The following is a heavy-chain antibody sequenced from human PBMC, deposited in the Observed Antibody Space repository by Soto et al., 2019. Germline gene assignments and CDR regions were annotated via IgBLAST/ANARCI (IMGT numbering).Heavy chain of an antibody. CDR2: IYHSGST. D-gene: IGHD3-10*01. V-gene: IGHV4-4*02. J-gene: IGHJ4*02. CDR1: GASISISNW. CDR3: ARRWGEGRVDY. Sequence: QVQLQESGPGLVKPSGTLSLTCAVSGASISISNWWSWVRQPPGKGLEWIGEIYHSGSTNYNPSLKSRVTISGDKSRNQFSLKLSSVTAADTAVYYCARRWGEGRVDYWGQGTLVTVSS.